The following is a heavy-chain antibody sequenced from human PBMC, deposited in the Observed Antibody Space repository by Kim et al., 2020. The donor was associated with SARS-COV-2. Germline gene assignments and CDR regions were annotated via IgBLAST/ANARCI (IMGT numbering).Heavy chain of an antibody. CDR2: YKGNT. V-gene: IGHV1-18*01. J-gene: IGHJ4*02. Sequence: YKGNTNYAQKLQGRGTMTTDTSTSTAYSELRSLRSDDTAVYYCARDHPNSNLDYWGQGTLVTVSS. D-gene: IGHD4-4*01. CDR3: ARDHPNSNLDY.